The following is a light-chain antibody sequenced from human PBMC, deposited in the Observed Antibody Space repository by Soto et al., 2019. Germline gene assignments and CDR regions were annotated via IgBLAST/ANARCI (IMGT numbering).Light chain of an antibody. CDR1: QTINTNY. CDR3: QHYGTSLSLT. V-gene: IGKV3-20*01. J-gene: IGKJ4*01. CDR2: DTS. Sequence: EIVLTQSPGTLSLSPGERATLSCRASQTINTNYLAWYQHKPGQAPRLLIYDTSRRATDIPDRFSGSGSGTDFTLTISRLEPEDFAVYYCQHYGTSLSLTFAGGTKVEI.